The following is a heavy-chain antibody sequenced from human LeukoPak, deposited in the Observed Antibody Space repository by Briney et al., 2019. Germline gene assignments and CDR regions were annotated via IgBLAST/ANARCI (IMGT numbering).Heavy chain of an antibody. V-gene: IGHV4-34*01. D-gene: IGHD3-22*01. Sequence: SETLSLTCAVYGGSFSGYYWSWIRQPPGKGLEWIGEINHSGSTNYNPSLKSRVTISVDTSKNQFSLKLSSVTAADTAVYYCARLGFVDSSGYYYGYWGQGTLVTVSS. CDR3: ARLGFVDSSGYYYGY. J-gene: IGHJ4*02. CDR1: GGSFSGYY. CDR2: INHSGST.